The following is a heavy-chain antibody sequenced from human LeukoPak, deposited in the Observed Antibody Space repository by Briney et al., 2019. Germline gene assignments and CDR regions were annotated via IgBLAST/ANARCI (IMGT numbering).Heavy chain of an antibody. Sequence: GGSLRLSCAASGFTFSNYAMHWVRQAPGKGLEWVSAISGSGGSTYYADSVKGRFTISRDNSKNTLYLQMNSLRAEDTAVYYCARDGVEFYNWFDPWGQGTLVTVSS. CDR3: ARDGVEFYNWFDP. CDR1: GFTFSNYA. CDR2: ISGSGGST. D-gene: IGHD2-21*01. J-gene: IGHJ5*02. V-gene: IGHV3-23*01.